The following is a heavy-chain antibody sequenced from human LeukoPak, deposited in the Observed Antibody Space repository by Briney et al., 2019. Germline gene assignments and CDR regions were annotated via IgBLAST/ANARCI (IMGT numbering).Heavy chain of an antibody. CDR1: GFTFSSYE. CDR3: ARSAQPKHFDY. D-gene: IGHD1-14*01. Sequence: GGSLRLSCAASGFTFSSYEMNWVRQALGKGLEWVSYISDSGSTIYYADSVKGRFTISRDNAKNSLYLQMNSLRAEDTAVYYCARSAQPKHFDYWGQGTLVTVSS. V-gene: IGHV3-48*03. J-gene: IGHJ4*02. CDR2: ISDSGSTI.